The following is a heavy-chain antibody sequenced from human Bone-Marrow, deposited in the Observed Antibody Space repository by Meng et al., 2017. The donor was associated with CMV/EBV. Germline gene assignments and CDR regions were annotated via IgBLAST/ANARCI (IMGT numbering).Heavy chain of an antibody. CDR2: IYYSGST. V-gene: IGHV4-59*01. J-gene: IGHJ6*02. CDR1: GGSISSYY. D-gene: IGHD1-26*01. Sequence: GSLRLSCTVSGGSISSYYWSWIRQPPGKGLEWIGYIYYSGSTNYNPSLKSRVTISVDTSKNQFSLKLSSVTAADTAVYYCARGGRRKQPLGGVWGQGTTVTVSS. CDR3: ARGGRRKQPLGGV.